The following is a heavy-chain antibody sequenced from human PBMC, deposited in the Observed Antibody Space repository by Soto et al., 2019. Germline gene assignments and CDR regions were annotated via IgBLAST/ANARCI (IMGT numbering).Heavy chain of an antibody. CDR3: ARDRGRYDFWSGYPHDQPYYYYYGMDV. CDR2: IYYSGST. Sequence: SETLSLTCTVSGGSISSYYWSWIRQPPGKGLEWIGYIYYSGSTNYNPSLKSRVTISVDTSKNQFSLKLSSVTAADTAVYYCARDRGRYDFWSGYPHDQPYYYYYGMDVWGQGTTVTVSS. J-gene: IGHJ6*02. D-gene: IGHD3-3*01. V-gene: IGHV4-59*01. CDR1: GGSISSYY.